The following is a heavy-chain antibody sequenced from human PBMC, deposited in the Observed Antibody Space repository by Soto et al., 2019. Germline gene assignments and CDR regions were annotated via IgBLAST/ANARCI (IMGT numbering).Heavy chain of an antibody. CDR1: GGSISSGGYY. Sequence: QSQTLSLTCTVSGGSISSGGYYWSWIRQHPGKGLEWIGYIYYSGSTYYNPSLKSRVTISVDTSKNQFSLKLSSVTAADTVVYYCARGGYSSGWYRSPNNRILDYWGQGTLVTVSS. V-gene: IGHV4-31*02. J-gene: IGHJ4*02. CDR2: IYYSGST. D-gene: IGHD6-19*01. CDR3: ARGGYSSGWYRSPNNRILDY.